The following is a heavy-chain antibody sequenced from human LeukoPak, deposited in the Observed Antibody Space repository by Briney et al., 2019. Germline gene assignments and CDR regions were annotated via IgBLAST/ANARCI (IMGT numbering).Heavy chain of an antibody. CDR3: ARGSPPYY. Sequence: PSETLSLTCTVSGGSISSHYWSWLRQPPGKGLEWIGYIYYSGSTNYNPSLKSRVTISVDTSKKHFSLKLSSVTAADTAVYYCARGSPPYYWGQGTLVTVSS. CDR2: IYYSGST. V-gene: IGHV4-59*08. J-gene: IGHJ4*02. CDR1: GGSISSHY.